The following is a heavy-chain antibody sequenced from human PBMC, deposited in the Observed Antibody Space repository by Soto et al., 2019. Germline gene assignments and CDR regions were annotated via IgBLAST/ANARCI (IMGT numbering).Heavy chain of an antibody. J-gene: IGHJ3*02. CDR2: INPSGGST. CDR1: GYTFTSYY. D-gene: IGHD2-8*02. CDR3: ARGENAGGGDLLLCAFDI. V-gene: IGHV1-46*01. Sequence: ASVKVSCKASGYTFTSYYMHWVRQAPGQGLEWMGIINPSGGSTSYAQKFQGRVTMTRDTSTSTVYMELSSLRSEDTAVYYCARGENAGGGDLLLCAFDIWGQGTMVTVSS.